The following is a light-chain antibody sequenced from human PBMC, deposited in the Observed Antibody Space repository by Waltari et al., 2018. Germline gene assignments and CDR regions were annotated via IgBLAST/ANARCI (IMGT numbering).Light chain of an antibody. CDR1: TSDVGGYNY. CDR3: SSYAGSNTLVV. Sequence: QSALTQPASVSGSPGQAVTISCTGSTSDVGGYNYVSWYQHHPGTAPKLIIYEVSVRPSGVSNRFSGSKSGNTASLTISGLQADDESDYYCSSYAGSNTLVVFGGGTKLTVL. V-gene: IGLV2-14*01. CDR2: EVS. J-gene: IGLJ2*01.